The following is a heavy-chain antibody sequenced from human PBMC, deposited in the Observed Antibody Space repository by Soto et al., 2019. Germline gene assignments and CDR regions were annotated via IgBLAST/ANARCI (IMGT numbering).Heavy chain of an antibody. CDR3: ARGGPNIVVVVAANNWFDP. V-gene: IGHV4-34*01. Sequence: QVQLQQWGAGLLKPSETLSLTCAVYGGSFSGYYWSWIRQPPGKGLEWIGEINHSGSTNYNPSLRSRVTIQVDTSKNQFSLRLSSVTAADTAVYYGARGGPNIVVVVAANNWFDPWGQGTLVTVSS. J-gene: IGHJ5*02. CDR1: GGSFSGYY. CDR2: INHSGST. D-gene: IGHD2-15*01.